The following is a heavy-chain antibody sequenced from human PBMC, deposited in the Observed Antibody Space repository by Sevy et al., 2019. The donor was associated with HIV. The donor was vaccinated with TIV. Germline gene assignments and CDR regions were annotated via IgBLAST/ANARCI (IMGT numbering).Heavy chain of an antibody. CDR2: ISYDGSNK. V-gene: IGHV3-30*18. J-gene: IGHJ4*02. D-gene: IGHD3-22*01. Sequence: GGSLRLSCAASGFTFSSYGMHWVRQAPGKGLEWVAVISYDGSNKYYADSVKGRFTISRENSKNTLYLQMNSLRAEDTAVYYCAKDLGPREMVVVIRWGAYDYWGQGTLVTVSS. CDR3: AKDLGPREMVVVIRWGAYDY. CDR1: GFTFSSYG.